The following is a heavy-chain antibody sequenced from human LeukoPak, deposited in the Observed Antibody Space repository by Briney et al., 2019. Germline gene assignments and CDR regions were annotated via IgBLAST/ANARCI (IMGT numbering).Heavy chain of an antibody. CDR1: GGSISSNE. V-gene: IGHV4-59*08. Sequence: SETLSLTCTLLGGSISSNEWSCFRQPPGEGLEWIGFIYHSGSTNYNPSLKSRVTISVNTSTNQFSLRMKSVTAADTAVYYCAKHSFNSCDYFDYWGQGTLVTVSS. CDR2: IYHSGST. CDR3: AKHSFNSCDYFDY. D-gene: IGHD6-19*01. J-gene: IGHJ4*02.